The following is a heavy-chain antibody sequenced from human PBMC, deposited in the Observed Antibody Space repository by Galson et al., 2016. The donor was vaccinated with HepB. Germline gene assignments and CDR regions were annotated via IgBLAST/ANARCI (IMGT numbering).Heavy chain of an antibody. CDR2: IIPIFGTA. Sequence: SVKVSCKASGGTFSSYGISWVRQAPGQGLEWMGGIIPIFGTANYAQKFQGRVTINADESTSTAYMELSSLRSEDTAVYYCAIGPLYTSGWSPPTYYYMDVWGKGTTVTVSS. D-gene: IGHD6-19*01. V-gene: IGHV1-69*13. J-gene: IGHJ6*03. CDR1: GGTFSSYG. CDR3: AIGPLYTSGWSPPTYYYMDV.